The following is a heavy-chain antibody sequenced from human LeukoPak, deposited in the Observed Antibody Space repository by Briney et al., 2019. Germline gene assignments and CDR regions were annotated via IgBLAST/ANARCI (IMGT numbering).Heavy chain of an antibody. Sequence: ASVKVSCKASGYTFTSYDINWVRQATGQGLEWMGWMNPNSGSTGYAQKFQGRVTMTRNTSISTAYMELSSLRSEDTAVYYCARVARGPYCSGGSCYSEQYFQHWGQGTLVTVSS. V-gene: IGHV1-8*01. D-gene: IGHD2-15*01. CDR2: MNPNSGST. CDR1: GYTFTSYD. CDR3: ARVARGPYCSGGSCYSEQYFQH. J-gene: IGHJ1*01.